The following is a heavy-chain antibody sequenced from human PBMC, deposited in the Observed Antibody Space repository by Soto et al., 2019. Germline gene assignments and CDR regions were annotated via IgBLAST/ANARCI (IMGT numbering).Heavy chain of an antibody. Sequence: QVQLVQCGAEVRKPGASVKVSCKASGYIFSGNYLHWVRRAPGQGLEWMAWINAKNGATNYAQKFRGRATVTRDTSISTTYLELSGLTSDDTAVYYCPRARVDSSGWFDHWGQGTQVTVSP. D-gene: IGHD6-19*01. V-gene: IGHV1-2*02. CDR2: INAKNGAT. CDR3: PRARVDSSGWFDH. J-gene: IGHJ5*02. CDR1: GYIFSGNY.